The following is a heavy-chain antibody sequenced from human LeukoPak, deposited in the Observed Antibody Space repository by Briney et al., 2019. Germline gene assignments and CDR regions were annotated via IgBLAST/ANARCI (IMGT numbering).Heavy chain of an antibody. J-gene: IGHJ4*02. Sequence: GESMKISCKGSGYTFSSYWIGWVRQMPGKGLEWMGIIYPGDSDTRYSPSLQGQVTISVDTSIGTAYLQWSSLKASDTAIYYCARQNDLSLDYWGQGTLVTVSS. CDR1: GYTFSSYW. V-gene: IGHV5-51*01. CDR3: ARQNDLSLDY. CDR2: IYPGDSDT. D-gene: IGHD3-3*01.